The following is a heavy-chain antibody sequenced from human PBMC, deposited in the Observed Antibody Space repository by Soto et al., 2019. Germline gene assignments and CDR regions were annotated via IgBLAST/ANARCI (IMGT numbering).Heavy chain of an antibody. V-gene: IGHV4-39*02. J-gene: IGHJ4*02. CDR2: IFYTGTT. D-gene: IGHD2-2*01. CDR1: GGSINYNSYH. CDR3: ARLVVVAPVANV. Sequence: QLQLQESGPGLVKPSETLSLTCSVSGGSINYNSYHWGWIRQPPGQGLEWIGSIFYTGTTFYNPSLESRVTMSVDTSKNSFSLHLTSVTAADTAVCFCARLVVVAPVANVWGQGTLVTVSS.